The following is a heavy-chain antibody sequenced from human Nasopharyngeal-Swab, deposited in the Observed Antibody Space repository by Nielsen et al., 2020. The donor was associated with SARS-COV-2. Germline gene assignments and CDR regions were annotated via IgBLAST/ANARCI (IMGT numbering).Heavy chain of an antibody. CDR2: ISSSGSTI. D-gene: IGHD4-17*01. V-gene: IGHV3-48*03. J-gene: IGHJ6*02. CDR1: GFTFSSYE. CDR3: ASGGYGDYDAYYYGMDV. Sequence: GGSLRLSCAASGFTFSSYEMNWVRQAPGKGLEWVSYISSSGSTIYYADSVKGRFTISRDNAKNSLYLQMNSLRAEDTAVYYCASGGYGDYDAYYYGMDVWGQGTTVTVPS.